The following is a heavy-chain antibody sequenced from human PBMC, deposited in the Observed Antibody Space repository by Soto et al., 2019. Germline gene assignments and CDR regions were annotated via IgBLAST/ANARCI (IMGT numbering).Heavy chain of an antibody. CDR3: ARRNYYGSEFDP. D-gene: IGHD3-10*01. CDR1: GGSISSSNYY. V-gene: IGHV4-39*01. CDR2: IYYSGSA. J-gene: IGHJ5*02. Sequence: SETLSLTCTVSGGSISSSNYYWAWIRQPPGKGLEWIGSIYYSGSAYYNPSLKSRVTISVDTSKNQFSLKLSSVTAADTAVYYCARRNYYGSEFDPWGQGTLVTVSS.